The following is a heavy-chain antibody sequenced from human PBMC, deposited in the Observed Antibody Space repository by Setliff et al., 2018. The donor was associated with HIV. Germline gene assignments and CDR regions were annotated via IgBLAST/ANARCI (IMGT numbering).Heavy chain of an antibody. V-gene: IGHV4-4*07. D-gene: IGHD6-25*01. Sequence: SETLSLTCTVSGGSISGYYWSWIRQPAGKGLEWIGRVYASGSTNYNPSLKSRVTMSVDTSNNQFSLKLSSVTAADTAVYYCAASSGWQRGDYWGQGILGTVSS. CDR3: AASSGWQRGDY. CDR1: GGSISGYY. J-gene: IGHJ4*02. CDR2: VYASGST.